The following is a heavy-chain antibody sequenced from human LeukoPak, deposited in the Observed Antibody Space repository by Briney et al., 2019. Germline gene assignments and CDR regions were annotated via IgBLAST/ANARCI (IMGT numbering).Heavy chain of an antibody. V-gene: IGHV3-48*01. CDR2: ISAGSSNT. Sequence: GGSLILSCSASGFIFTSYGMNWVRQAPGSGLQWVAYISAGSSNTFYADSVKGRFTISRDDAGNFLHLQMNSLSAEDTGVYYCARSAVQANTPFYFDFWGQGALVAVSS. J-gene: IGHJ4*02. CDR3: ARSAVQANTPFYFDF. CDR1: GFIFTSYG. D-gene: IGHD1-26*01.